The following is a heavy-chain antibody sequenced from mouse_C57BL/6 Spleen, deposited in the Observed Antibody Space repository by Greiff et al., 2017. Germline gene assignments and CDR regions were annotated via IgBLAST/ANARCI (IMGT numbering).Heavy chain of an antibody. D-gene: IGHD2-2*01. V-gene: IGHV1-80*01. CDR1: GYAFSSYW. J-gene: IGHJ4*01. CDR3: ARGGYDEGYAMDY. Sequence: QVQLQQSGAELVKPGASVKISCKASGYAFSSYWMNWVKQRPGKGLEWIGQIYPGDGDTNYNGKFKGKATLTADKSSSTAYMQLSSLTSEDSAVYFCARGGYDEGYAMDYWGQGTSVTVSS. CDR2: IYPGDGDT.